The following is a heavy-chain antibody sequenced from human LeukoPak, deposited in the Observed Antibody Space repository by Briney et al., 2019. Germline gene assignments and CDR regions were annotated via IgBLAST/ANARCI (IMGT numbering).Heavy chain of an antibody. CDR1: GFTFSSYE. CDR3: ASRYSSSRPFDP. J-gene: IGHJ5*02. V-gene: IGHV3-48*03. CDR2: ISNSGSTI. D-gene: IGHD6-13*01. Sequence: TGGSLRLSCAASGFTFSSYEMNWVRQAPGKGLEWVSYISNSGSTIYYADSVKGRFTISRDNAKNSLYLQMNSLRAEDTAVYYCASRYSSSRPFDPWGQGTLVTVSS.